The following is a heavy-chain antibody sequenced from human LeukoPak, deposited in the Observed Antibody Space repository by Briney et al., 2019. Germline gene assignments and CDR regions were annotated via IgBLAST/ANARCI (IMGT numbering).Heavy chain of an antibody. V-gene: IGHV1-69*06. CDR1: GYTFTGYY. J-gene: IGHJ5*02. CDR3: ARVRAVALLWFDP. CDR2: IIPIFGTA. D-gene: IGHD6-19*01. Sequence: SVKVSCKASGYTFTGYYMHWVRQAPGQGLEWMGGIIPIFGTADYAQKFQGRVTITADTSTSTAYMELRSLRSDDTAVYYCARVRAVALLWFDPWGQGTLVTVSS.